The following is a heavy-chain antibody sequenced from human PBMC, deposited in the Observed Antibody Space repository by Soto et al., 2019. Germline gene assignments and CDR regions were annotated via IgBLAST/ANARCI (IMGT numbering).Heavy chain of an antibody. J-gene: IGHJ4*02. D-gene: IGHD3-9*01. V-gene: IGHV4-59*01. Sequence: SETLSLTCTVSGGSISSYYWSWIRQPPGKGLEWIGYIYYSGSTYYNPSLKSRVTISVDTSKNQFSLKLSSVTAADTAVYYCARGAVNGYFDWLSFWGQGTLVTVSS. CDR1: GGSISSYY. CDR2: IYYSGST. CDR3: ARGAVNGYFDWLSF.